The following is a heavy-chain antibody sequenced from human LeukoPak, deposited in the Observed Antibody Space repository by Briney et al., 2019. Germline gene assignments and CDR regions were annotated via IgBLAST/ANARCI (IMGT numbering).Heavy chain of an antibody. D-gene: IGHD3-22*01. CDR2: MNPNSGNT. Sequence: ASVKVSCKASGYTFTSYDINGVRQATGQGLEWMGWMNPNSGNTGYAQKFQGRVTMTRNTSISTAYMELSSLRSEDTAVYYCARDTYYYDCSGYWERAFDIWGQGTMVTVSS. V-gene: IGHV1-8*01. CDR1: GYTFTSYD. J-gene: IGHJ3*02. CDR3: ARDTYYYDCSGYWERAFDI.